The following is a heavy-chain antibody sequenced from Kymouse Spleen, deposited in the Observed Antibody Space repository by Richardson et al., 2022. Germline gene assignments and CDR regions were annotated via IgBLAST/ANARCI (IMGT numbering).Heavy chain of an antibody. CDR1: GFTFSSYG. Sequence: QVQLVESGGGVVQPGRSLRLSCAASGFTFSSYGMHWVRQAPGKGLEWVAVIWYDGSNKYYADSVKGRFTISRDNSKNTLYLQMNSLRAEDTAVYYCAREVYSSSSVYYYGMDVWGQGTTVTVSS. V-gene: IGHV3-33*01. J-gene: IGHJ6*02. CDR3: AREVYSSSSVYYYGMDV. D-gene: IGHD6-6*01. CDR2: IWYDGSNK.